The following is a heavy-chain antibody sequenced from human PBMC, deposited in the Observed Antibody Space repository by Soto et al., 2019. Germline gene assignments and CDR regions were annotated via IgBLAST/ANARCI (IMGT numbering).Heavy chain of an antibody. V-gene: IGHV3-11*01. CDR1: GFAFKEYS. Sequence: QVQLVETGGGLVKPGGSLRLSCAASGFAFKEYSMTWIRQAPGKGLDWVSLMSGSGITIHYADSMKGRFTISRDNAKNALFLQMDSLRADDTAVYYRSRLLSVGSEDYYYMDVWGKGTTVTVSS. J-gene: IGHJ6*03. D-gene: IGHD3-10*01. CDR2: MSGSGITI. CDR3: SRLLSVGSEDYYYMDV.